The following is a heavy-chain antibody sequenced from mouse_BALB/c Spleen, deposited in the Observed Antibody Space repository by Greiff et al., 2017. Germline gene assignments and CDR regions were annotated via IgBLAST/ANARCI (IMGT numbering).Heavy chain of an antibody. J-gene: IGHJ3*01. CDR2: ISSGGSYT. Sequence: EVQLQQSGGDLVKPGGSLKLSCAASGFTFSSYGMSWVRQTPDKRLEWVATISSGGSYTYYPDSVKGRFTISRDNAKNTLYLQMSSLKSEDTAMYYCARQTGTRWFAYWGQGTLVTVSA. D-gene: IGHD4-1*01. CDR3: ARQTGTRWFAY. CDR1: GFTFSSYG. V-gene: IGHV5-6*01.